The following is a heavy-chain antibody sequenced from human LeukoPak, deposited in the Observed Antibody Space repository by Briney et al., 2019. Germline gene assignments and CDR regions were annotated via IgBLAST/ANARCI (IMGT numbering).Heavy chain of an antibody. CDR3: ARGAHCSSTSCLLYNWFDP. D-gene: IGHD2-2*01. V-gene: IGHV3-7*03. J-gene: IGHJ5*02. CDR2: MKQDGSEK. CDR1: GFTFSSYW. Sequence: GGSLRLSCEASGFTFSSYWMSWVRQAPGKGLEWMANMKQDGSEKYYVDSVKGRFTISRDNAKNSLYLQMNSLRAEDTAVYYCARGAHCSSTSCLLYNWFDPWGQGTLVTVSS.